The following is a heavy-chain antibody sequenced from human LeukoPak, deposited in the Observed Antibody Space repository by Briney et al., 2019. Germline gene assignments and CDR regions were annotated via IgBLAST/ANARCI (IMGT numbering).Heavy chain of an antibody. V-gene: IGHV4-39*07. D-gene: IGHD3-22*01. CDR3: ASSPLPYYYDSSGYLA. J-gene: IGHJ5*02. CDR2: IYYSGRT. CDR1: GGSISSSSFY. Sequence: PSETLSLTCTVSGGSISSSSFYWGWIRQPPGKGLECIGSIYYSGRTYYNPSLKSRVTMSVDTSKNQFSLKLSSVTAADTAVYYCASSPLPYYYDSSGYLAWGQGTLVTVSS.